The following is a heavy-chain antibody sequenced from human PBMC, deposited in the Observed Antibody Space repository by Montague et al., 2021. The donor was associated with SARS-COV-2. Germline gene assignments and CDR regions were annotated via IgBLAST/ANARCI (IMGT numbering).Heavy chain of an antibody. Sequence: SETLSLTCTVSGGSISSYYWSWIRQPPGKGLEWIGYIYYSGSTNYNTSLKSRVTISVDTSKNQFSLKLSSVTAADTAVYYCASLTLGYCSSTSCYSDWFDPWGQGTLVTVSS. D-gene: IGHD2-2*02. CDR1: GGSISSYY. CDR3: ASLTLGYCSSTSCYSDWFDP. CDR2: IYYSGST. J-gene: IGHJ5*02. V-gene: IGHV4-59*12.